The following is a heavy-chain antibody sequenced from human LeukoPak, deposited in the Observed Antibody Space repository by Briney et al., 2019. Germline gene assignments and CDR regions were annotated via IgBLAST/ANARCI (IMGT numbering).Heavy chain of an antibody. Sequence: PSETLSLTCTVSGFSISSGYYWGWIRQPPGKGLEWIGSIYHSGSTYYNPSLKSRVTISVDTSKNQFSLKLSSVTAADTAVYYCARDGVVGATTGPAFDIWGQGTMVTVSS. D-gene: IGHD1-26*01. CDR3: ARDGVVGATTGPAFDI. V-gene: IGHV4-38-2*02. CDR2: IYHSGST. J-gene: IGHJ3*02. CDR1: GFSISSGYY.